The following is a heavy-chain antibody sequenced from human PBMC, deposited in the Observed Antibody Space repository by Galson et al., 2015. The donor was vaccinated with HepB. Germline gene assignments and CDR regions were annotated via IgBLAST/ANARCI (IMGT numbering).Heavy chain of an antibody. CDR2: ISGSGGST. Sequence: SLRLSCAASGFTFSSYAMSWVRQAPGKGLEWVSAISGSGGSTYYADSVKGRFTISRDNSKNTLYLQMNSLRAEDTAVYYCAKDWCSSTSCYWIGPLGGFDPWGQGTLVTVSS. CDR3: AKDWCSSTSCYWIGPLGGFDP. CDR1: GFTFSSYA. J-gene: IGHJ5*02. V-gene: IGHV3-23*01. D-gene: IGHD2-2*01.